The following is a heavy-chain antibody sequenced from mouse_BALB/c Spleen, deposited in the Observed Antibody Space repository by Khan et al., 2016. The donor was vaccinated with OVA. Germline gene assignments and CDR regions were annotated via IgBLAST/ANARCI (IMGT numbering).Heavy chain of an antibody. CDR3: DRTTVVEDFDY. V-gene: IGHV14-3*02. D-gene: IGHD1-1*01. CDR2: IDPANGNT. J-gene: IGHJ2*01. CDR1: GFNINDTY. Sequence: VQLKQSGAELVKPAASVKLSCTASGFNINDTYMHWVKQRPEQGLVWIGRIDPANGNTKYDPKFQGQATITADTSSNTAYLQLSSLTSEDTAVYDCDRTTVVEDFDYWGQGTTLTVSS.